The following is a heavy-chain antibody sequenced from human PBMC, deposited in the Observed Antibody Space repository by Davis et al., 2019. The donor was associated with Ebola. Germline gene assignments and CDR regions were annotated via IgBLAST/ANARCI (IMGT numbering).Heavy chain of an antibody. CDR1: GGSISSYY. CDR3: ARLSVDNWFDP. D-gene: IGHD4-23*01. V-gene: IGHV4-59*08. J-gene: IGHJ5*02. Sequence: PSETLSLTCTVSGGSISSYYWSWIRQPPGKGLEWIGYIYYSGSTNYNPSLKSRVTISVDTSKNQFSLKLSSVTAADTAVYYCARLSVDNWFDPWGQGTLVTVSS. CDR2: IYYSGST.